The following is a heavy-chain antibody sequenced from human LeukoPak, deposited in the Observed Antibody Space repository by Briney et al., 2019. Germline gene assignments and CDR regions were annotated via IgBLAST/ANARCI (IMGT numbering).Heavy chain of an antibody. CDR2: ISGGGAKT. D-gene: IGHD6-19*01. J-gene: IGHJ4*02. CDR3: AKRITVSAGFYFDS. Sequence: QTGGSLRLSCVGSGFSFRSFAMSWVRQAPGKGLECVSTISGGGAKTYYADSVEGRFTISRDDSRSMQFLQMDSLRPEDTALYFCAKRITVSAGFYFDSWGQGILVTVSS. V-gene: IGHV3-23*01. CDR1: GFSFRSFA.